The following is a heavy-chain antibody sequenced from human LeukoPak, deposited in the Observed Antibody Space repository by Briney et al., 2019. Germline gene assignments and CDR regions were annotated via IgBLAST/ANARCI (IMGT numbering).Heavy chain of an antibody. CDR2: IYSGGST. CDR1: GFTVSSNY. D-gene: IGHD5-18*01. CDR3: ASGHIYGNY. V-gene: IGHV3-66*01. J-gene: IGHJ4*02. Sequence: GGSLRLSCAASGFTVSSNYMSWVRQAPGKGLEWVSGIYSGGSTNYADAVKGRFTIPRDNSKSTVYLQMNSLRAEDTAVYYCASGHIYGNYWGQGTLVTVSS.